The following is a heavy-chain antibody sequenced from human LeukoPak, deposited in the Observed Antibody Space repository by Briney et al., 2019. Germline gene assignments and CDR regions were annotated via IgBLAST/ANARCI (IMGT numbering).Heavy chain of an antibody. Sequence: GGSLRLSCAASGFTFSNYGKHWVRQAPGKGLGWVALIWYDGSKKYYADSVKGRFTISRDNSKNTLYLQMNTLRAEDTAVYYCAKDRGGDCSGGRCYYYYYYMDVWGKGTTVTVSS. CDR3: AKDRGGDCSGGRCYYYYYYMDV. D-gene: IGHD2-15*01. CDR1: GFTFSNYG. V-gene: IGHV3-30*02. CDR2: IWYDGSKK. J-gene: IGHJ6*03.